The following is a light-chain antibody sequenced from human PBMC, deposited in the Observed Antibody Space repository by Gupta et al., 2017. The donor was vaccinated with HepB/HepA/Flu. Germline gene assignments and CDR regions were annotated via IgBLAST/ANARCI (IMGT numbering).Light chain of an antibody. V-gene: IGKV1-39*01. CDR1: QSISSY. CDR3: QQSYSNPGQWT. CDR2: AAS. Sequence: DIQMTQSPSSLSASVGDRVTITCRASQSISSYLNWYQQKPGKAPKLLIYAASSLQSGVPSRFSGSGSGTDFTLTISSLQPEDFATYYCQQSYSNPGQWTFGQGTKVEIK. J-gene: IGKJ1*01.